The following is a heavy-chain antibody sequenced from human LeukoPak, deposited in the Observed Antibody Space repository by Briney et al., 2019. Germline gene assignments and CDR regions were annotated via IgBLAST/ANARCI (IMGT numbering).Heavy chain of an antibody. V-gene: IGHV3-20*04. CDR3: ARDGASGSGYDVYFDY. J-gene: IGHJ4*02. CDR2: INWNGGST. Sequence: RTGGSLRLSCAASGFTFDDYGMSWVRQAPGKGLEWVSGINWNGGSTGYADSVKGRFTISRDNAKNSLYLQMNSLRAEDTALYYCARDGASGSGYDVYFDYWGQGTLVTVSS. D-gene: IGHD5-12*01. CDR1: GFTFDDYG.